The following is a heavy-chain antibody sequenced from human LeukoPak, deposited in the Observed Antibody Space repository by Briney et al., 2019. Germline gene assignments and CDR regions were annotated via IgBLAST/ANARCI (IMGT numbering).Heavy chain of an antibody. V-gene: IGHV1-2*02. CDR3: ARGRPAARPPHWFDP. D-gene: IGHD6-6*01. CDR2: INPNSGGT. CDR1: GYTFSDYY. J-gene: IGHJ5*02. Sequence: ASVKVSCKASGYTFSDYYIHWVRQAPGQGLEWMGWINPNSGGTNFVQKFQGRVTVTRNTSISTAYMELSSLRSEDTAVYYCARGRPAARPPHWFDPWGQGTLVTVSS.